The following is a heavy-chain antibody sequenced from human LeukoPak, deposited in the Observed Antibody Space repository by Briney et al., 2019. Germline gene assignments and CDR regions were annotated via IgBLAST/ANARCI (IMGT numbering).Heavy chain of an antibody. J-gene: IGHJ4*02. CDR3: ARELVVKQDLAY. CDR1: GFTFSSSS. Sequence: GGSLRLSCAASGFTFSSSSMNWVRQAPGKGLEWVSSISSTGSNTYYADSVRGRFTISRDNAKNSLYLQMNSLRAEDTAVYYCARELVVKQDLAYWGQGTLVTVSS. V-gene: IGHV3-21*01. CDR2: ISSTGSNT. D-gene: IGHD2-15*01.